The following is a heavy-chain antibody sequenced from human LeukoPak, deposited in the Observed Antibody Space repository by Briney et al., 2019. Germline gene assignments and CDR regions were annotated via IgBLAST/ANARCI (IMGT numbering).Heavy chain of an antibody. D-gene: IGHD1-26*01. CDR2: IYYSGST. V-gene: IGHV4-59*08. CDR3: ARRGSYLVPYFDY. Sequence: SETLSLTCTVSGGSISSYYWSWIRQPPGKGLEWIGYIYYSGSTYYNPSLKSRVTISVDTSKNQFSLKLSSVTAADTAVYYCARRGSYLVPYFDYWGQGTLVTVSS. J-gene: IGHJ4*02. CDR1: GGSISSYY.